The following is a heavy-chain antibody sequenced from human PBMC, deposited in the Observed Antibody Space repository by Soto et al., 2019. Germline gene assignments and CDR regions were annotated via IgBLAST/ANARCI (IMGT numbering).Heavy chain of an antibody. CDR3: ATVGWAAFEY. Sequence: GVSLKVSCNSAGSNISELSMHCVRQAHGKGREWMGGFDPEDGERIYAQKFQGRVTMTEDTSTDTAYMELSSLRSEDTAVYYCATVGWAAFEYWGQGTLVTVSS. D-gene: IGHD6-13*01. V-gene: IGHV1-24*01. CDR2: FDPEDGER. CDR1: GSNISELS. J-gene: IGHJ4*02.